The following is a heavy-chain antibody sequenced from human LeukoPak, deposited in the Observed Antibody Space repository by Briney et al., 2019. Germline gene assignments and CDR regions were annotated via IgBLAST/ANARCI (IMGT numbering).Heavy chain of an antibody. CDR3: AREVNYGSGSYGPRI. V-gene: IGHV4-61*02. CDR2: IYTSGST. D-gene: IGHD3-10*01. Sequence: SETLSLTCTVSGGSISSGSYYWSWIRQPAGKGLEWIGRIYTSGSTNYNPSLKSRVTISVDTSKNQFSLKLSSVTAADTAVYYCAREVNYGSGSYGPRIWGQGTMVTVSS. J-gene: IGHJ3*02. CDR1: GGSISSGSYY.